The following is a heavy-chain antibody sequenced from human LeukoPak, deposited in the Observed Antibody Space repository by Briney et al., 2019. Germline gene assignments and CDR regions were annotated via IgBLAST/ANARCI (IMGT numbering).Heavy chain of an antibody. CDR3: ARDVDWNLDY. CDR2: MKQDGSAK. D-gene: IGHD1-1*01. CDR1: GFTFSTFW. V-gene: IGHV3-7*01. J-gene: IGHJ4*02. Sequence: GGSLRLSCVASGFTFSTFWMSWVRQAPGKGLEWVANMKQDGSAKHYVDSVKGRFTISRDNAKNSLYLQMNSLRAEDTAVYYCARDVDWNLDYWGQGTLVTVSS.